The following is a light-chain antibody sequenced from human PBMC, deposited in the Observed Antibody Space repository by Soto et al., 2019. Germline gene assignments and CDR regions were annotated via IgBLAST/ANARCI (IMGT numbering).Light chain of an antibody. J-gene: IGLJ1*01. CDR3: CSYEGTYTSYV. V-gene: IGLV2-11*01. CDR2: DVT. Sequence: QSALTQALSVAGASGQSVTISSTRNSSNVGGYNYVSWFQQHPGKVPKLLIYDVTKRPSGVPDRFSGSKSGNTASLTISGLQAEDEADYYCCSYEGTYTSYVFGTGTKVTVL. CDR1: SSNVGGYNY.